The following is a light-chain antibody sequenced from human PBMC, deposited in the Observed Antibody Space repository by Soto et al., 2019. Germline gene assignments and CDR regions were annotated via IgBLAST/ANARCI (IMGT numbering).Light chain of an antibody. V-gene: IGKV3-15*01. J-gene: IGKJ1*01. Sequence: EIVMTQSPGTLSVSPGESATLSCRASQSVSSSLAWYQQKPGQAPRLLIYGASTRATGIPARFSGSGSGTDFTLTISSLRSEDFAVYYCQRYNDWPPWTFGQGTKVDIK. CDR3: QRYNDWPPWT. CDR1: QSVSSS. CDR2: GAS.